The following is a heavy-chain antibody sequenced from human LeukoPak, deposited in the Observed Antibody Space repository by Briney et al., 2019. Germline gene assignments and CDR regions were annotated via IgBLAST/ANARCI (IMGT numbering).Heavy chain of an antibody. CDR3: ARDDYDYYDSRGRTL. V-gene: IGHV4-31*03. D-gene: IGHD3-22*01. CDR1: GGSISSGGYY. CDR2: IYYSGST. J-gene: IGHJ4*02. Sequence: SRTLSLTCTVSGGSISSGGYYWSWIRQHPGKGLEWIAYIYYSGSTYYNPSLKSRVTISVDTSKNQFSLKLSSVTAADTAVYYCARDDYDYYDSRGRTLWGQGTLVTVSS.